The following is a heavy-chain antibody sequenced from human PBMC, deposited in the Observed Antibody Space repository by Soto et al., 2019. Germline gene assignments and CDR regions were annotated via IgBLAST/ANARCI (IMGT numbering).Heavy chain of an antibody. Sequence: GGSLRLSCAASGFTFSSYGMHWVRQAPGKGLEWVAVIWYDGSNKYYADSVKGRFTISRDNSKNTLYLQMNSLRAEDTAVYYCARGHPAYGDYGGCVDYWGQGTLVTVSS. CDR2: IWYDGSNK. CDR3: ARGHPAYGDYGGCVDY. CDR1: GFTFSSYG. D-gene: IGHD4-17*01. J-gene: IGHJ4*02. V-gene: IGHV3-33*01.